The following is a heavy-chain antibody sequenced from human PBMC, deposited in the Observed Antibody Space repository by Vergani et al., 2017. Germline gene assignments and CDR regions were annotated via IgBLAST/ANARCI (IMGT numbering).Heavy chain of an antibody. CDR1: GFTFSSYG. J-gene: IGHJ4*02. Sequence: QVQLVDSGGGVVQPGRSLRLSCAASGFTFSSYGMHWVRQAPGKGLEWVAVIWYDGSNKYYADSVKGRFTISRDNSKNTLYLQMNSLRAEDTAVYYCARAMSGSYGESFDYWGQGTLVTVSS. V-gene: IGHV3-33*01. CDR2: IWYDGSNK. CDR3: ARAMSGSYGESFDY. D-gene: IGHD1-26*01.